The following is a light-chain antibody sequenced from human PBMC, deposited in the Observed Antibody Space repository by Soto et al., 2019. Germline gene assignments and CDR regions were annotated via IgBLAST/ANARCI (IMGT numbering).Light chain of an antibody. J-gene: IGKJ4*01. CDR1: QSISSF. CDR3: QQSHSTPLT. V-gene: IGKV1-39*01. CDR2: SAS. Sequence: DIQMTQSPSSLSASVGDRVTITCRASQSISSFLNWYQQKPGKAPKVLISSASSLQSGVPLRFSGSGYGTDFTLTISSLQSEDFASYYCQQSHSTPLTFGGGTKVEIK.